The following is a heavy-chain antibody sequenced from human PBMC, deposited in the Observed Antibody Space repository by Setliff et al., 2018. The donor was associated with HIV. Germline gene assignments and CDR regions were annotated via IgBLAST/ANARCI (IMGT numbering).Heavy chain of an antibody. D-gene: IGHD3-9*01. J-gene: IGHJ3*02. CDR3: ARGARLYYDILTGYPDAFDI. V-gene: IGHV3-30*04. CDR1: GFTFSSYA. CDR2: ISYDGSNK. Sequence: LRLSCAASGFTFSSYAMHWVRQAPGKGLEWVAVISYDGSNKYYADSVKGRFTISRDNSKNTLYLQMNSLRAEDTAVYYCARGARLYYDILTGYPDAFDIWGQGTMVTVSS.